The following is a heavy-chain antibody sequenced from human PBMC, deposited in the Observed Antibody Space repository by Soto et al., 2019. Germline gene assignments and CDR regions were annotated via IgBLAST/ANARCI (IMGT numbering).Heavy chain of an antibody. CDR1: GGTFSSYA. Sequence: QVQLVQSGAEVKKPGSSVKVSCKASGGTFSSYAISSVRQAPGQGLEWMGGIIPIFGTANYAQKFQGRVTITGDECTSTAYMELSSLRSEDTAVYYCATKDSPRGYSGYWGQGTLVTVSS. CDR2: IIPIFGTA. D-gene: IGHD5-12*01. CDR3: ATKDSPRGYSGY. V-gene: IGHV1-69*01. J-gene: IGHJ4*02.